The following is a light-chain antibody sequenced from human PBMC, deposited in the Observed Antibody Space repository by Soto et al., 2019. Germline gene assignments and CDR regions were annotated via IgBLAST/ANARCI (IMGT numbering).Light chain of an antibody. CDR1: QSVGSY. Sequence: EIVLSQSPATLSLSPGERATLSCRASQSVGSYLAWYQHIPGQAPRLLIYDASKRATGIPARFSGSGSGTDFSLTISSLEPEDFAVYYFQQRNNWPPSWTFGQGTKVEVK. CDR3: QQRNNWPPSWT. J-gene: IGKJ1*01. V-gene: IGKV3-11*01. CDR2: DAS.